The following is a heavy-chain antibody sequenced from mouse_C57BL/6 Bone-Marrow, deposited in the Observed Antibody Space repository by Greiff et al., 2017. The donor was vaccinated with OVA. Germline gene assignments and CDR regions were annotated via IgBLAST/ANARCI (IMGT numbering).Heavy chain of an antibody. V-gene: IGHV1-5*01. D-gene: IGHD2-4*01. Sequence: VQLQQSGTVLARPGASVKMSCKPSGYTFTSYWMHWVKQRPGQGLEWIGAIYPGNSDTSYNQKFKGKAKLTAVTSASTAYMELSSLTNEDSAVYYCTEDYDRTWFAYWGQGTLVTVSA. CDR1: GYTFTSYW. J-gene: IGHJ3*01. CDR2: IYPGNSDT. CDR3: TEDYDRTWFAY.